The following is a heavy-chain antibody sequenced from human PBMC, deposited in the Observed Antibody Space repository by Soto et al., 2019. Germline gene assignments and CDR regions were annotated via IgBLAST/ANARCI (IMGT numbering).Heavy chain of an antibody. CDR3: ARGVLTIFGVVTLKPLDY. CDR1: GYTCTGYY. V-gene: IGHV1-2*02. J-gene: IGHJ4*02. D-gene: IGHD3-3*01. CDR2: INPNSGGT. Sequence: ASVKVSCKASGYTCTGYYMHWVRQAPGQGLEWMGWINPNSGGTNYAQKFQGRVTMTRDTSISTAYMELSRLRSDDTAVYYCARGVLTIFGVVTLKPLDYWGQGTLVTVSS.